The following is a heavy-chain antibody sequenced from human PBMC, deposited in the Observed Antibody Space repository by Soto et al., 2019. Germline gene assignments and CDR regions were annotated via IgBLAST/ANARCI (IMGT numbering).Heavy chain of an antibody. J-gene: IGHJ4*02. CDR1: GFTFSSYA. CDR2: ISGSGDST. D-gene: IGHD3-9*01. V-gene: IGHV3-23*01. Sequence: GGSLRLSCAASGFTFSSYAMSWVRQAPGKGLEWVSAISGSGDSTYYADSVKGRFTISRDNSKNTLYLQMNSLRAEDTAVYYCAKDLVLRYFDWLSSTDYWGQGTLVTVSS. CDR3: AKDLVLRYFDWLSSTDY.